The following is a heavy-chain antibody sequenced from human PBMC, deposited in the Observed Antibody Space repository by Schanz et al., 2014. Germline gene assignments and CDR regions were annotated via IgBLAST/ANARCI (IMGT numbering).Heavy chain of an antibody. CDR3: AKEDRNHNSDYVY. CDR1: GFPFSSHG. J-gene: IGHJ4*02. CDR2: VGDTGTTK. D-gene: IGHD3-22*01. Sequence: QVQLVESGGGVVQPGRSLKLSCAASGFPFSSHGMHWVRQAPAKGLEWVAVVGDTGTTKFYADSVKGRLTVSRDNAKNTVYLQMNSLRPEDTAVYYCAKEDRNHNSDYVYWGQGTLVTVSS. V-gene: IGHV3-30*18.